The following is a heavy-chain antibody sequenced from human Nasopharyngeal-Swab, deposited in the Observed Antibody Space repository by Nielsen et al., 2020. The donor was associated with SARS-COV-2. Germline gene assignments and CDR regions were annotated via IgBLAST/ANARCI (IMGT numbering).Heavy chain of an antibody. CDR2: IDYSGST. Sequence: SETLSLTCTVSGGSISSSSYYWGWIRQPPGKRLEWIGSIDYSGSTYYNPSLKSRVTISVDTSKNQFSLKLSSVTAADTAVYYCARHRRGGIVATPWCFDLWGRGTLVTVSS. CDR1: GGSISSSSYY. CDR3: ARHRRGGIVATPWCFDL. V-gene: IGHV4-39*01. J-gene: IGHJ2*01. D-gene: IGHD5-12*01.